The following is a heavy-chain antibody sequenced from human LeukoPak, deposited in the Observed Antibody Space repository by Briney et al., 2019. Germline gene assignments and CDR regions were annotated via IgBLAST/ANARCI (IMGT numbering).Heavy chain of an antibody. CDR2: IYYSGST. CDR1: GGSVSSGSYY. J-gene: IGHJ4*02. Sequence: SETLSLTCTVSGGSVSSGSYYWSWIRQPPGKGLEWIGYIYYSGSTNYNPSLKSRVTISVDTSKNQFSLKLSSVTAADTAVYYCARGSSGWYFYWGQGTLVTVSS. D-gene: IGHD6-19*01. V-gene: IGHV4-61*01. CDR3: ARGSSGWYFY.